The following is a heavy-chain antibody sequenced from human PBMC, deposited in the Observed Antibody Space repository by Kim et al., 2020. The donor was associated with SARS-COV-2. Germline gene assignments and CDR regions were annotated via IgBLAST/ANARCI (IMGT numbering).Heavy chain of an antibody. CDR3: ARGYSYGSGSYYRY. CDR2: INHSGST. J-gene: IGHJ4*02. CDR1: GGSFSGYY. D-gene: IGHD3-10*01. V-gene: IGHV4-34*01. Sequence: SETLSLTCAVYGGSFSGYYWSWIRQPPGKGLEWIGEINHSGSTNYNPSLKSRVTISVDTSKNQFSLKLSSVTAADTAVYYCARGYSYGSGSYYRYWGQGTLVTVSS.